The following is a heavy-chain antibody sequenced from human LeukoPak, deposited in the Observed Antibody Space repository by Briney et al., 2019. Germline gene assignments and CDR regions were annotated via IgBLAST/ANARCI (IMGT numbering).Heavy chain of an antibody. CDR1: GGTFSSYA. CDR3: AREKGDCSGGSCYGGWGYYMDV. Sequence: SVKVSCKASGGTFSSYAISWVRQAPGQGLEWMGGIIPIFGTANYAQKFQGRVTITADESTSTAYMELSSLRSEDTAVYYCAREKGDCSGGSCYGGWGYYMDVWGKGTTVTISS. J-gene: IGHJ6*03. CDR2: IIPIFGTA. V-gene: IGHV1-69*13. D-gene: IGHD2-15*01.